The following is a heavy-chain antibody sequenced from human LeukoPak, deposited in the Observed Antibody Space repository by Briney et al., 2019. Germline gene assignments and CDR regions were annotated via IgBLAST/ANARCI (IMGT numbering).Heavy chain of an antibody. J-gene: IGHJ4*02. Sequence: PGGSLRLSCAASGFTFSSYAMHWVRQAPGKGLEWVAVISYDGSNKYYADSVKGRFTISRDNSKNTLYLQMNSLRAEDTAVYYCARDRSGWGPFDYWGQGTLVTVSS. CDR1: GFTFSSYA. V-gene: IGHV3-30-3*01. D-gene: IGHD6-19*01. CDR2: ISYDGSNK. CDR3: ARDRSGWGPFDY.